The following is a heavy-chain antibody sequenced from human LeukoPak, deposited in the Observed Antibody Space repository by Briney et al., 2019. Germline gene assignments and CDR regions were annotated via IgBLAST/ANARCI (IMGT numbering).Heavy chain of an antibody. Sequence: GASVNVSCKASGGTFSSYAISWVRQAPGQGLEWMGRIIPILGIANYAQKFQGRVTITADKSTSTAYMELSSLRSEDTAVYYCARGRSGSYYLLDVWGQGTTVTVSS. V-gene: IGHV1-69*04. D-gene: IGHD3-10*01. CDR3: ARGRSGSYYLLDV. J-gene: IGHJ6*02. CDR2: IIPILGIA. CDR1: GGTFSSYA.